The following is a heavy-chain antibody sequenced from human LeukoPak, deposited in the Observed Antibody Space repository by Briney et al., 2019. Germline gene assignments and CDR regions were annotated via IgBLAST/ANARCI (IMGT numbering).Heavy chain of an antibody. CDR1: GFTFSSYG. J-gene: IGHJ4*02. CDR3: AKDPKYDSSGTDY. CDR2: ISGSGGST. D-gene: IGHD3-22*01. V-gene: IGHV3-23*01. Sequence: GGSLRLSCAASGFTFSSYGMSWVRQAPGKGREWVSAISGSGGSTYYADSVKGRFTISRDNAKNTLYLQMNSLRAEDTAVYFCAKDPKYDSSGTDYWGQGTLVTVSS.